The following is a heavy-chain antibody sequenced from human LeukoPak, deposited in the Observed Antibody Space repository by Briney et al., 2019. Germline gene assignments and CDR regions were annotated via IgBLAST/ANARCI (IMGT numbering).Heavy chain of an antibody. CDR2: ISGSGCST. CDR3: AKDYYDSVPDDFDI. V-gene: IGHV3-23*01. D-gene: IGHD3-22*01. Sequence: PGGSLRLSCAASGFTFSIYAMSWVRQAPGKALEWASAISGSGCSTYDADAVKCRLIISRHNSKNTLYLQMNSLTAEDTAVYYCAKDYYDSVPDDFDIWGKGTMVTVSS. CDR1: GFTFSIYA. J-gene: IGHJ3*02.